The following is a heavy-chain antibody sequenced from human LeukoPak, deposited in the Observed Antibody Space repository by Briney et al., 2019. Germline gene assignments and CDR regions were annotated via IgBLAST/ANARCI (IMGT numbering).Heavy chain of an antibody. CDR2: IYYSGST. D-gene: IGHD3-10*01. Sequence: SETLSLTCTVSGGSISSYYWSWIRQPPGKGLEWIGYIYYSGSTNYKPSLKSRVTISVDTSKNQFSLKLSSVTAADTAVYYCAGGGYYVSGNDFSFDPGAREPWSPSPQ. CDR3: AGGGYYVSGNDFSFDP. V-gene: IGHV4-59*01. CDR1: GGSISSYY. J-gene: IGHJ5*02.